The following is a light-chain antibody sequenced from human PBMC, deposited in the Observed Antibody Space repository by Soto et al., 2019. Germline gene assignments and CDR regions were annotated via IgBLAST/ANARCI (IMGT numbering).Light chain of an antibody. CDR1: QYVGTR. J-gene: IGKJ5*01. Sequence: EIVMTQPPATLSSSPGEAATLSCRASQYVGTRLAWYQHKPGQAPRLLIYYTSNRASGVPVRFSGSGSGTDFTLTISRLEPEDFALYYCQQYGGSPITFGLGTRLEIK. CDR3: QQYGGSPIT. CDR2: YTS. V-gene: IGKV3-20*01.